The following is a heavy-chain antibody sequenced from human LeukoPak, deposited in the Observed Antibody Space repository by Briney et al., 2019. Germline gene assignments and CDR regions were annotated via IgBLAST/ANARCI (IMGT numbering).Heavy chain of an antibody. CDR2: IYYSGST. J-gene: IGHJ4*02. CDR3: AREAPICSGGTCYDY. D-gene: IGHD2-15*01. V-gene: IGHV4-59*01. CDR1: GGSISSYY. Sequence: PSETLSLTCTVSGGSISSYYWSWIRQPPGKGLEWIGYIYYSGSTNYNPSRKSRVIISVDTSKNQFSLKLSSVTAADTAVYYCAREAPICSGGTCYDYWGQGTLVTVSS.